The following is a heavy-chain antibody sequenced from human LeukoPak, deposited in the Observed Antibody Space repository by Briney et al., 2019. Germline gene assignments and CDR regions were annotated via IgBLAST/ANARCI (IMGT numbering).Heavy chain of an antibody. CDR2: INPNSGGT. Sequence: GASVKVSCKASGYTFTGYYMHRVRQAPGQGLEWMGWINPNSGGTNYAQKFQGRVTMTRDTSISTAYMELSRLRSDDTAVYYCARDTLELRGYYYGMDVWGQGTTVTVSS. J-gene: IGHJ6*02. D-gene: IGHD1-7*01. V-gene: IGHV1-2*02. CDR3: ARDTLELRGYYYGMDV. CDR1: GYTFTGYY.